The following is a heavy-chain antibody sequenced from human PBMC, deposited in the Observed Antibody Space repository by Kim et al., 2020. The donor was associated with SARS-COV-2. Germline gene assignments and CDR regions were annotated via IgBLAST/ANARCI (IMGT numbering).Heavy chain of an antibody. D-gene: IGHD4-17*01. J-gene: IGHJ4*02. CDR3: ARGTVNFDY. CDR1: GDSVSSNSAA. CDR2: TLYRSKWFN. V-gene: IGHV6-1*01. Sequence: SQTLSLTCAISGDSVSSNSAAWNWIRQSPSRGLEWLGRTLYRSKWFNDYAISAISVKSRITINPDTSKNQFSLQLSSVTPEDTAVYYCARGTVNFDYWGQGTLVTVSS.